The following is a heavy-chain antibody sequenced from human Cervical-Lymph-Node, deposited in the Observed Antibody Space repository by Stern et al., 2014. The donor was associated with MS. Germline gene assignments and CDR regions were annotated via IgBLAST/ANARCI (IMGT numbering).Heavy chain of an antibody. Sequence: QMQLVQSGAEVKKPGSSVKVSCKASGGSFSMDSISWVRQAPGQGLEWMGGLTPMFGTSNHAQKFQGRVTTTADVSTSTAYMELTSLRSEDTAVYFCARDQGGIADSWGQGTLVIVSS. D-gene: IGHD6-13*01. V-gene: IGHV1-69*01. J-gene: IGHJ4*02. CDR1: GGSFSMDS. CDR3: ARDQGGIADS. CDR2: LTPMFGTS.